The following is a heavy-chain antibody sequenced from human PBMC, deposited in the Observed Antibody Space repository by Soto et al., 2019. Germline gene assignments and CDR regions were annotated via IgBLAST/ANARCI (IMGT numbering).Heavy chain of an antibody. CDR2: IYTSGST. Sequence: SETLSLTCTVSGGSISSYYWSWIRQPAGKGLEWIGRIYTSGSTNYNPSLKSRVTMSVDTSKNQFSLRLSSVTAADTAVYYCASAQFEYGDYRLDYWGQGTLVTVYS. J-gene: IGHJ4*02. D-gene: IGHD4-17*01. V-gene: IGHV4-4*07. CDR1: GGSISSYY. CDR3: ASAQFEYGDYRLDY.